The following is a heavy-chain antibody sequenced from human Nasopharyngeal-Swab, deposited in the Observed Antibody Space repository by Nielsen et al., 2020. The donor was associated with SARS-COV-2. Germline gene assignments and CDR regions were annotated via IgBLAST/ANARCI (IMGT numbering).Heavy chain of an antibody. CDR3: ARDLFRYDILRSFDY. Sequence: VSVKASCKASGYTFTSYAMNWVRQAPGQGLEWMGWINTNTGNPTYAQGFTGRFVFSLDTSVSTAYLQISSLKAEDTAVYYCARDLFRYDILRSFDYWGQGTLVTVSS. CDR1: GYTFTSYA. J-gene: IGHJ4*02. CDR2: INTNTGNP. D-gene: IGHD3-9*01. V-gene: IGHV7-4-1*02.